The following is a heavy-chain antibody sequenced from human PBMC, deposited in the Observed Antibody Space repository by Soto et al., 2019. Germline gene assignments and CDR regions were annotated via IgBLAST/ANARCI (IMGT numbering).Heavy chain of an antibody. Sequence: GGSLRLSCEASGFTFNDYSMDWVRQAPEKGLEWVSSISSSGTYVYYADSVKGRFAISRDNANNVMYLQMDTLRAEDTAVYYCVRAGHVFDVHYYGMDLWGQGTTVTVSS. CDR1: GFTFNDYS. D-gene: IGHD3-10*01. CDR3: VRAGHVFDVHYYGMDL. V-gene: IGHV3-21*01. CDR2: ISSSGTYV. J-gene: IGHJ6*02.